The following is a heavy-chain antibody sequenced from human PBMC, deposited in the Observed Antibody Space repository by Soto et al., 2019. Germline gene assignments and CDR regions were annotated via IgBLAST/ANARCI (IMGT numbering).Heavy chain of an antibody. CDR1: GYTFSSYY. Sequence: GASVKVSCKASGYTFSSYYMNWVRQAPGQGLEWMGIINPSGDSTSYAQKFQGRVTFTRDTSAGTVYMQLSSLTSEDTAVYYCARDDSGFSGSHYIDYFNYWGQGALVTVSS. J-gene: IGHJ4*02. CDR2: INPSGDST. CDR3: ARDDSGFSGSHYIDYFNY. V-gene: IGHV1-46*01. D-gene: IGHD1-26*01.